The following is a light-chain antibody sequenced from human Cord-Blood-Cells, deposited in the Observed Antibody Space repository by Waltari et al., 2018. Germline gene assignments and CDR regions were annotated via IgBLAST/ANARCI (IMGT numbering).Light chain of an antibody. CDR3: QQYNSYSFWT. CDR1: QSISSW. V-gene: IGKV1-5*01. J-gene: IGKJ1*01. CDR2: DAS. Sequence: DIQMTQSPSTLSASVGDRVTITCRASQSISSWLAWYQQKPGKVPKLLIYDASSLESGVPSRFSGSGSGTEFTLTISSLQPDDFATYYCQQYNSYSFWTFGQGTKVEIK.